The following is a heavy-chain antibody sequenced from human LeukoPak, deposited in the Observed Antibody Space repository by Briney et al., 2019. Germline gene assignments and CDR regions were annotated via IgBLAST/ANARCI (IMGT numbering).Heavy chain of an antibody. CDR2: ISSSSSYI. J-gene: IGHJ4*02. D-gene: IGHD3-10*01. V-gene: IGHV3-21*01. CDR3: ARDLGGSGTENY. Sequence: GGSLRLSCAASGFTFSSYSMNWVRQAPGKGLEWVSSISSSSSYIYYADSVKGRFTISRDNAKNSLYLQMNRLRAEDTAVYYCARDLGGSGTENYWGQGTLVTVSS. CDR1: GFTFSSYS.